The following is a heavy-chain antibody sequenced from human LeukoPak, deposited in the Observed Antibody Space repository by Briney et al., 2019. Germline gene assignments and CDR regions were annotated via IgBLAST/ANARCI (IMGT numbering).Heavy chain of an antibody. V-gene: IGHV4-61*02. J-gene: IGHJ4*02. CDR2: IYTSGST. CDR3: ARELGI. D-gene: IGHD3-16*01. Sequence: SQTLSLTCTVSGVAISSDTYYWRWIRQPAGKGLEWIGRIYTSGSTNYNPSLKSRVTISLDTSKNQFSLKLSSVTAADTAVYYCARELGIWGQGTLVTVSS. CDR1: GVAISSDTYY.